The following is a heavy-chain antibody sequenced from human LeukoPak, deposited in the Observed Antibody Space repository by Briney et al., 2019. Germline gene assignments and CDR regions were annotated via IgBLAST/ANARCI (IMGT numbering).Heavy chain of an antibody. D-gene: IGHD5-24*01. CDR2: FHYSGNT. J-gene: IGHJ5*02. V-gene: IGHV4-59*01. CDR1: GGSISSYY. CDR3: AEAAMGCGYKGTGAFDP. Sequence: PSETLSLTCTVSGGSISSYYWSWIRQPPGKGLEWIGYFHYSGNTTYNPSLKSRVTMSLDMSKNQFTLKLNSVTAADTAVYSCAEAAMGCGYKGTGAFDPLGQGTLVTVSS.